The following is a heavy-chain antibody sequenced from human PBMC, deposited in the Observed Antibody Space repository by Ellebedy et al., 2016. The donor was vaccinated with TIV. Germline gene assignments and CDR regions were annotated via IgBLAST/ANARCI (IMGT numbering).Heavy chain of an antibody. J-gene: IGHJ4*02. V-gene: IGHV4-30-4*01. CDR2: IYYSGST. Sequence: SETLSLXXTVSGGSISSDDYYWSWIRQPPGKGLEWIGYIYYSGSTYYNPSLKSRVTISVDTSKNQFSLKLSSVTAADTAVYYCARDPSVGSGFDYWGQGTLVTVSS. CDR3: ARDPSVGSGFDY. D-gene: IGHD3-10*01. CDR1: GGSISSDDYY.